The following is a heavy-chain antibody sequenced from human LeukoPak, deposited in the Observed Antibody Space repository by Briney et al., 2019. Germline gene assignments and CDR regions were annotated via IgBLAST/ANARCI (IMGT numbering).Heavy chain of an antibody. CDR2: ISGSSSYI. Sequence: GGSLRLSCAASGFTFSSYSMSWVRQAPGMGLEWVSSISGSSSYIYYADSVKGRFTISRDNAKNSLYLQMNSLRAEDTAVYYCARAPSAMVRDYFDDWGQGTLVTVSS. CDR3: ARAPSAMVRDYFDD. J-gene: IGHJ4*02. V-gene: IGHV3-21*01. D-gene: IGHD5-18*01. CDR1: GFTFSSYS.